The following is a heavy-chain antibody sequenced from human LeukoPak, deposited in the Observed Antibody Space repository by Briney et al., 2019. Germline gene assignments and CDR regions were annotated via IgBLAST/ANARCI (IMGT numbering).Heavy chain of an antibody. CDR3: TRNHYYASETSETSYNPFDY. D-gene: IGHD3-10*01. CDR1: GFSFSSYW. V-gene: IGHV3-7*01. CDR2: IKQDGSEK. J-gene: IGHJ4*02. Sequence: PGGSLRLSCAASGFSFSSYWMSWVRQAPGKGLEWVANIKQDGSEKYYVDSVKGRFTISRDNAKNSLYLQMNSLRAEDTAVYYCTRNHYYASETSETSYNPFDYWGQGTLVTVSS.